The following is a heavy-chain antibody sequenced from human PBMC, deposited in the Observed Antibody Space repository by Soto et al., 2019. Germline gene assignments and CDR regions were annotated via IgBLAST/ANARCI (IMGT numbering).Heavy chain of an antibody. D-gene: IGHD2-8*02. CDR2: ISRDGGTK. Sequence: QVQLVESGGGVVQPGRSLRLSCAVSGFTVSTYGMHWVRQAPGKGLEWVAVISRDGGTKYYADSVNGRFTISRDNCRNTLFLEMNSLRSDDMAVYYCTGEVASGYWGQGTLVTVSS. V-gene: IGHV3-30*03. J-gene: IGHJ4*02. CDR3: TGEVASGY. CDR1: GFTVSTYG.